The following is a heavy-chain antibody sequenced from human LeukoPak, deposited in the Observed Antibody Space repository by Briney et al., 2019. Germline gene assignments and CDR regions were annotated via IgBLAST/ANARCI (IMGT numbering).Heavy chain of an antibody. D-gene: IGHD6-19*01. CDR3: ARDLGAVADY. Sequence: NPGGSLRLSCAASGFTFSNYNMHWVRQPPGKGLEWVSSISSSNSYIYYADSMKGRFTISRDNAKNSLYLQMNSLRAEDTAVYYCARDLGAVADYWGQGTLVTVSS. CDR2: ISSSNSYI. CDR1: GFTFSNYN. V-gene: IGHV3-21*01. J-gene: IGHJ4*02.